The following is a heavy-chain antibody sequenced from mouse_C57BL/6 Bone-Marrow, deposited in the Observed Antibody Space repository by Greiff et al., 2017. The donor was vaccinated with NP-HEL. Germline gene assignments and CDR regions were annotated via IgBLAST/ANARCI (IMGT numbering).Heavy chain of an antibody. CDR1: GYTFTSYG. V-gene: IGHV1-81*01. D-gene: IGHD2-5*01. J-gene: IGHJ4*01. CDR2: IYPRSGNT. CDR3: ARKWDYRNYDYAMDY. Sequence: VQLQQSGAELARPGASVKLSCKASGYTFTSYGISWVKQRTGQGLEWIGEIYPRSGNTYYNEKFKGKATLTADKSSSTAYMELRSLTSEDSAVYFCARKWDYRNYDYAMDYWGQGTSVTVSS.